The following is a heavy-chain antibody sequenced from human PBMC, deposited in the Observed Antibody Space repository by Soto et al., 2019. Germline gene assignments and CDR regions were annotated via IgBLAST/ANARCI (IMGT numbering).Heavy chain of an antibody. Sequence: EVQLLESGGGLVQPGGSLRLSCAASGFTFSGYSMNWVRQAPGKGLEWVSYIASTSWNIYYADTVKGRFTISRDNAKNSLYLQMNSLGDEDTAVYYCARGPSAAAPLSDWYFDLWGRGTLVTVSS. CDR3: ARGPSAAAPLSDWYFDL. V-gene: IGHV3-48*02. J-gene: IGHJ2*01. D-gene: IGHD2-2*01. CDR1: GFTFSGYS. CDR2: IASTSWNI.